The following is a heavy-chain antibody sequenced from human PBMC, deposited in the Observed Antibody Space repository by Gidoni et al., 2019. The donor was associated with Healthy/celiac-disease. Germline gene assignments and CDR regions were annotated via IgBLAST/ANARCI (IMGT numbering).Heavy chain of an antibody. J-gene: IGHJ4*02. CDR3: ARETFTVDTGTFDY. CDR1: GFTFRSSA. D-gene: IGHD5-18*01. V-gene: IGHV3-30*01. CDR2: ISYDGSNK. Sequence: QVQLVESGGGVVQPGRSLRLSWAASGFTFRSSAMHWVRQAPGKGLEWVAVISYDGSNKYYADSVKGRFTISRDNSKNTLYLQMNSLRAEDTAVYYCARETFTVDTGTFDYWGQGTLVTVSS.